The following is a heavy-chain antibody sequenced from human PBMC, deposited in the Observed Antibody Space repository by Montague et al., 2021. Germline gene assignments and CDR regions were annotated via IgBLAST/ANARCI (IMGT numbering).Heavy chain of an antibody. CDR1: GGSISSGVYY. CDR3: ARAEDYYGSGSYLGFDY. J-gene: IGHJ4*02. D-gene: IGHD3-10*01. V-gene: IGHV4-31*03. Sequence: TVSPTCTVSGGSISSGVYYWSWIRELPGKGLEWIGYIFHSGNTYYNPSLKSRVTISVDTSKNQFYLKLSSVTAADTAVYYCARAEDYYGSGSYLGFDYWGQGTLVTVSS. CDR2: IFHSGNT.